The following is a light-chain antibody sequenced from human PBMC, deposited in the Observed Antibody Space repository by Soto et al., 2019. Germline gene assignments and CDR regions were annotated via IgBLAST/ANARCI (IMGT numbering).Light chain of an antibody. CDR2: KAS. Sequence: DIQMTQSPSTLSASVGDRVTITCRASQSISSWLAWYQQKPGKAPKLLIYKASSLESGVPSRFSGSGSGTEFTLTISSLQPDDLATYYCQQYKSLRTFGQGTKVDIK. CDR3: QQYKSLRT. V-gene: IGKV1-5*03. CDR1: QSISSW. J-gene: IGKJ1*01.